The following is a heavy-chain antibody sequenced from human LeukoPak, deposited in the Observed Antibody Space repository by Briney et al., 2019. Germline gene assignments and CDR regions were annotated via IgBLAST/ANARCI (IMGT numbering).Heavy chain of an antibody. CDR3: ARQQQQLVFGWFDP. V-gene: IGHV4-59*08. D-gene: IGHD6-13*01. CDR2: IYYSGST. Sequence: SETLSLTCTVSGGSISSYYWSWIRQPSGKGLEWIGYIYYSGSTNYNPSLKSRVTISVDTSKNHFSLKLSSVTAADTAVYYCARQQQQLVFGWFDPWGQGTLVTVFS. CDR1: GGSISSYY. J-gene: IGHJ5*02.